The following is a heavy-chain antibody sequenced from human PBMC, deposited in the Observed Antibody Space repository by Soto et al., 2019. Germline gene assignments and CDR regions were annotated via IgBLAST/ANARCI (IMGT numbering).Heavy chain of an antibody. D-gene: IGHD3-10*01. J-gene: IGHJ4*02. V-gene: IGHV3-15*01. CDR2: IKSNAYGGTI. CDR1: GITFGNVW. Sequence: EVQLVESGGGLVILGGSFGLSGPASGITFGNVWVTWVRQAPGKGLEWVGRIKSNAYGGTIDNAAPVRGRFTISRDDSQNTVSLQMNSLKPEDTAVYYCTTGSRWFGEFWGQGTRVTVSS. CDR3: TTGSRWFGEF.